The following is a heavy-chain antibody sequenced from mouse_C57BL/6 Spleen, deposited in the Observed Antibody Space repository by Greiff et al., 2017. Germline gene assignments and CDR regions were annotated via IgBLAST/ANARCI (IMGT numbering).Heavy chain of an antibody. CDR2: IDPSDSYT. D-gene: IGHD4-1*01. J-gene: IGHJ2*01. CDR1: GYTFTSYW. Sequence: QVQLQQPGAELVKPGASVKLSCKASGYTFTSYWMQWVKQRPGQGLEWIGEIDPSDSYTNYNQKFKGKATLTVDTSSSTAYMQLSGLTSEDSAVYYCARELNWDWGQGTTLTVSA. CDR3: ARELNWD. V-gene: IGHV1-50*01.